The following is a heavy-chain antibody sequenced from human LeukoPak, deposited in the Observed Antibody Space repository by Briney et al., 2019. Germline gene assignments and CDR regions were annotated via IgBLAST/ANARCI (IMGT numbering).Heavy chain of an antibody. Sequence: GSLRLSCAAFGFTFNTYSMNWVRQAPGKGLGWVSSVSSGSNYIYYGDSVKGRFTISRDNAKNSLYLQMNSLRADDTAVYYCARGDYGDYISPLYYYYGMDVWGQGTTVSVSS. J-gene: IGHJ6*02. CDR3: ARGDYGDYISPLYYYYGMDV. CDR2: VSSGSNYI. V-gene: IGHV3-21*01. CDR1: GFTFNTYS. D-gene: IGHD4-17*01.